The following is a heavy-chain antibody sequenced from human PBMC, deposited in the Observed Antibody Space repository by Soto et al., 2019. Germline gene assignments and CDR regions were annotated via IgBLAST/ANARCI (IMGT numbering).Heavy chain of an antibody. CDR3: ARAPSGYCSSTNCPRYYYYYMDV. V-gene: IGHV3-48*01. D-gene: IGHD2-2*01. Sequence: QLGGSLRLSCAASGFTFRSYSMNWVRQAPGKGLEWISYISSSTSTIYYADSVKGRFTISRDNAKNLLYLQMNSLRAEDTAVYYCARAPSGYCSSTNCPRYYYYYMDVWGKGTTVTVSS. J-gene: IGHJ6*03. CDR2: ISSSTSTI. CDR1: GFTFRSYS.